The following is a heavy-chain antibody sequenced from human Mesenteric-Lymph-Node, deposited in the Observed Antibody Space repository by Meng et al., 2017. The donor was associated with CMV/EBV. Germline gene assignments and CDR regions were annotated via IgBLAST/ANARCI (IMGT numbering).Heavy chain of an antibody. Sequence: SETLSLTCTVSGGSIRSGAYYWSWIRHHPGKGLEWIGYIFYSGSPYYNPSLKSRVTMSVDTSKNQFSLRLSSVTAADTAVYYCARDGGYSSGWYYFDYWGQGALVTVSS. D-gene: IGHD6-19*01. CDR3: ARDGGYSSGWYYFDY. CDR2: IFYSGSP. CDR1: GGSIRSGAYY. V-gene: IGHV4-31*03. J-gene: IGHJ4*02.